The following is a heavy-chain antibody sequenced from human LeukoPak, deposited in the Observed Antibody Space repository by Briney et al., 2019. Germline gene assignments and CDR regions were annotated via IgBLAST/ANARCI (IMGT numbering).Heavy chain of an antibody. Sequence: ASVKVSCKTSGDTVTDYYIHWVRQAPGQGLEWTGWINPNSGGVNYAQKFQGRVTMTRDTSISTAYMELSRLTSDDTAVFYCARGRMFRGVIITTFDYWGQGTLVTVSS. CDR2: INPNSGGV. CDR3: ARGRMFRGVIITTFDY. CDR1: GDTVTDYY. V-gene: IGHV1-2*02. D-gene: IGHD3-10*01. J-gene: IGHJ4*02.